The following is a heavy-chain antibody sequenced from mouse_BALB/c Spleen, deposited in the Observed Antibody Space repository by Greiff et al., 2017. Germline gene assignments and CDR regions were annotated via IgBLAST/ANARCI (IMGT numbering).Heavy chain of an antibody. CDR3: ATYDGPLFAY. V-gene: IGHV1-7*01. D-gene: IGHD2-3*01. CDR2: INPSTGYT. CDR1: GYTFTSYW. Sequence: QVQLKQSGAELAKPGASVKMSCKASGYTFTSYWMHWVKQRPGQGLEWIGYINPSTGYTEYNQKFKDKATLTADKSSSTAYMQLSSLTSEDSAVYYCATYDGPLFAYWGQGTLVTVSA. J-gene: IGHJ3*01.